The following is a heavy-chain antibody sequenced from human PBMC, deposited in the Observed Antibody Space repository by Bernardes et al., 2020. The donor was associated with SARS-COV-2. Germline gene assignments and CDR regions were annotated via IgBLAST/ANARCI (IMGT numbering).Heavy chain of an antibody. V-gene: IGHV4-30-4*01. CDR3: ARESREVMAQVDY. D-gene: IGHD3-16*01. Sequence: SETLSLTCTVSGGSVSSGDYYWSRIRQLPGKGLVWIGYIDYSGSPYYNPSLKSRLTMSVDTSKNQFSLRLSSVTAADTAVYYWARESREVMAQVDYWGQGALVTVSS. CDR1: GGSVSSGDYY. J-gene: IGHJ4*02. CDR2: IDYSGSP.